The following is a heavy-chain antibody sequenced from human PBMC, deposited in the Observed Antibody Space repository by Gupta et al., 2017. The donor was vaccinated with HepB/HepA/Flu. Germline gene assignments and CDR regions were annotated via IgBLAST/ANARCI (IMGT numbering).Heavy chain of an antibody. J-gene: IGHJ5*02. V-gene: IGHV4-39*01. CDR2: IYYSGST. CDR1: GGSISSSSYY. D-gene: IGHD2-2*01. Sequence: QLQLQESGPGLVKPSETLSLTCTVSGGSISSSSYYWGWIRQPPGKGLEWIGSIYYSGSTYYNPSLKSRVTISVDTSKNQFSLKLSSVTAADTAVYYCARHAPQQTHIVVVPAATSYNWFDPWGQGTLVTVSS. CDR3: ARHAPQQTHIVVVPAATSYNWFDP.